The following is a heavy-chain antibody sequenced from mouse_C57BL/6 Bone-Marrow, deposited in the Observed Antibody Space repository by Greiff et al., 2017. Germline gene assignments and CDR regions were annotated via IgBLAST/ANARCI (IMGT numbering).Heavy chain of an antibody. V-gene: IGHV1-64*01. CDR2: IHPNSGST. CDR3: ARPRVKVGYAMDY. J-gene: IGHJ4*01. CDR1: GYTFTSYW. Sequence: QVQLQQPGAELVKPGASVKLSCKASGYTFTSYWMHWVKQRPGQGLEWIGMIHPNSGSTNYNEKFKSKATLTADKSSSTAYMQLSSLTSEDSAVYYCARPRVKVGYAMDYWGQGTSVTVSS. D-gene: IGHD2-5*01.